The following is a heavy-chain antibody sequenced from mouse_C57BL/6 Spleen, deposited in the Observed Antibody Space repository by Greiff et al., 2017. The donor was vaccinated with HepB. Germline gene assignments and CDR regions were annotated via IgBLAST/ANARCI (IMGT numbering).Heavy chain of an antibody. Sequence: VQLVESGPGLVQPSQSLSITCTVSGFSLTSYGVHWVRQSPGKGLEWLGVIWSGGSTDYNAAFISRLGSSKDNSKSQDFFKMNSLQADDTAIYCCARKGNYAMDSWGQGTSVTVSS. CDR1: GFSLTSYG. J-gene: IGHJ4*01. CDR2: IWSGGST. V-gene: IGHV2-2*01. CDR3: ARKGNYAMDS.